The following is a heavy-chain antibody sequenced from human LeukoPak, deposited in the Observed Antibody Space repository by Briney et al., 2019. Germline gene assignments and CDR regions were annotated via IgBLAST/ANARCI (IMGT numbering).Heavy chain of an antibody. V-gene: IGHV3-23*01. J-gene: IGHJ4*02. CDR2: ISGSGGST. Sequence: GGSLRLSCAASGFTFSSYAMSWVRQAPGKGLEWVSAISGSGGSTYYADSVRGRFTISRDNSKNTLYLQMNSLRAEDTAVYYCAKDPRPTYYYDSSGYTYFDYWGQGTLVTVSS. CDR1: GFTFSSYA. CDR3: AKDPRPTYYYDSSGYTYFDY. D-gene: IGHD3-22*01.